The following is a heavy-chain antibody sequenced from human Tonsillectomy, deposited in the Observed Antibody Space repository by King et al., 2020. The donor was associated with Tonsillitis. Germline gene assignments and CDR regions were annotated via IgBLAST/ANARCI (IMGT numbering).Heavy chain of an antibody. CDR3: AKYYYGSSAYYPY. CDR1: GFTFSRYA. Sequence: VQLVESGGGLVQPGGSLRLSCADSGFTFSRYAMSWVRQAPGKGLEWVSGSSGSDGGTYYADSVKGRFTISRDNSKNTLYLQINSLRAEDTAVYYCAKYYYGSSAYYPYWGQGTLVTVSS. V-gene: IGHV3-23*04. D-gene: IGHD3-22*01. J-gene: IGHJ4*02. CDR2: SSGSDGGT.